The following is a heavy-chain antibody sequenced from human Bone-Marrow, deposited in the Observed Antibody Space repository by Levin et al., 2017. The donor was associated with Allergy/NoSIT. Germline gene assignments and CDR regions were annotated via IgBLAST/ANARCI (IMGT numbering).Heavy chain of an antibody. D-gene: IGHD3-3*01. J-gene: IGHJ3*02. Sequence: GSLRLSCTVSGGYIGSYYWGWIRQPPGKGLEWIGCGYYSGSTNYNPSLKSRVSISVDTSKKQFYLNLNSVTAADTAVYYCARGRGSSGYYTDDSFNIWGQGKMVTVSS. V-gene: IGHV4-59*08. CDR3: ARGRGSSGYYTDDSFNI. CDR1: GGYIGSYY. CDR2: GYYSGST.